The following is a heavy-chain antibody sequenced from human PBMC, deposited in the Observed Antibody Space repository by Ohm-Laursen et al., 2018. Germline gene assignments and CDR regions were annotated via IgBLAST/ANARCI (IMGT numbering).Heavy chain of an antibody. CDR3: ASSQSSSWYHAFDV. Sequence: SETLSLTCTVSDASISSYYWTWIRQPPGKGLEWIGHFYHSGGTNNNPSFKSRVPISIDTSKNQVPLNLNSVTAADTAVYYCASSQSSSWYHAFDVWGQGTMVTVSS. J-gene: IGHJ3*01. V-gene: IGHV4-4*08. CDR2: FYHSGGT. D-gene: IGHD6-13*01. CDR1: DASISSYY.